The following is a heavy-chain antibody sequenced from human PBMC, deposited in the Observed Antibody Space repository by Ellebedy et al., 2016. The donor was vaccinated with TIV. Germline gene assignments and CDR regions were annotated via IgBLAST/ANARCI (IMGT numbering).Heavy chain of an antibody. CDR1: GFPFSSYG. CDR3: ASAARGSGAYESF. Sequence: PGGSLRLSCAASGFPFSSYGMHWVRPAPGKRLECVAVIWYDRTNTYYTDSVKGRFTISRDNSKNSLYLQMNSLRADDTALYYCASAARGSGAYESFWGQGTLVTVSS. J-gene: IGHJ4*02. V-gene: IGHV3-33*08. D-gene: IGHD5-12*01. CDR2: IWYDRTNT.